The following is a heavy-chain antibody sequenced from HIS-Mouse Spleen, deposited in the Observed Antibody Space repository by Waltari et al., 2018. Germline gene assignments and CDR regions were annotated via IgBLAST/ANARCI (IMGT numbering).Heavy chain of an antibody. J-gene: IGHJ3*02. D-gene: IGHD6-13*01. CDR2: INPSGGST. V-gene: IGHV1-46*03. CDR1: GYTFTSYD. CDR3: ARGSGYSSSWDAFDI. Sequence: QVQLVQSGAEVKKPGASVKVFCKASGYTFTSYDMNWVRQAPGQGLEWMGIINPSGGSTSYAQKFQGRVTMTRDTSTSTVYMELSSLRSEDTAVYYCARGSGYSSSWDAFDIWGQGTMVTVSS.